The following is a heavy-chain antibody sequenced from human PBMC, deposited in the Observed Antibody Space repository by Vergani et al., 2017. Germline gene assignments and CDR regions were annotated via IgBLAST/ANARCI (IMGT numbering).Heavy chain of an antibody. CDR2: MDYNGRA. D-gene: IGHD3-22*01. J-gene: IGHJ4*02. V-gene: IGHV4-39*01. CDR1: GGYFFNSRYY. CDR3: ARHVTQDYYNDSDYFDY. Sequence: QLQLQESGPGLVKPSGTLSLTCSVTGGYFFNSRYYWGRIRQPQGKGLAWIGSMDYNGRAYYTQALRRRVAISIDTSKMQFSLKLYSLTDADSAIYYCARHVTQDYYNDSDYFDYWGLGTLVTVSS.